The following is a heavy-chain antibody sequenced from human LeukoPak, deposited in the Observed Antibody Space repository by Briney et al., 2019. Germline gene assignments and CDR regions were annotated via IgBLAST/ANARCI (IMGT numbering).Heavy chain of an antibody. J-gene: IGHJ6*03. D-gene: IGHD2-21*02. V-gene: IGHV1-69*06. CDR1: GGTFSSYA. CDR3: ARSMMTAQEYYYYYMDV. Sequence: ASVKVSCKASGGTFSSYAISWVRQAPGQGLEWMGGIIPIFGTANYAQKFQGRVTITADKSTSTAYMELSGLRSEDTAVYYCARSMMTAQEYYYYYMDVWGKGTTVTVSS. CDR2: IIPIFGTA.